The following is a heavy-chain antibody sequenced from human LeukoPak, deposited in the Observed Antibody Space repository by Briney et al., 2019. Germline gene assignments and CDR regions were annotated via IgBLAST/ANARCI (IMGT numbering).Heavy chain of an antibody. CDR1: GFTFSSYG. D-gene: IGHD3-22*01. Sequence: PGRSLRLSCAASGFTFSSYGMHWVRQAPGKGLEWVAVISYDGSNKYYADSVKGRFTISRDNSKNTLYLQMNSLRAEDTAVYYCARGLYDSSGYYYFPHYWGQGTLVTVSS. V-gene: IGHV3-30*03. CDR2: ISYDGSNK. CDR3: ARGLYDSSGYYYFPHY. J-gene: IGHJ4*02.